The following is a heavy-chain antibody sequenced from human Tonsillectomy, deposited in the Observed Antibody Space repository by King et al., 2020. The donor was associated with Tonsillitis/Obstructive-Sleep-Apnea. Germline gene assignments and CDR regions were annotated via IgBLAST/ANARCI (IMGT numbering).Heavy chain of an antibody. V-gene: IGHV1-18*01. CDR2: ISAYNGNT. J-gene: IGHJ4*02. Sequence: QLVQSGAEVKKPGASVKVSCKASGYTFTSYGISWVRQAPGQGLEWMGWISAYNGNTNYAQKLQGRVTMTTDTTTSTAYMELRSLRADDTAVYYCARVYDILTGYSSPFDYWGQGTLVTVSS. D-gene: IGHD3-9*01. CDR1: GYTFTSYG. CDR3: ARVYDILTGYSSPFDY.